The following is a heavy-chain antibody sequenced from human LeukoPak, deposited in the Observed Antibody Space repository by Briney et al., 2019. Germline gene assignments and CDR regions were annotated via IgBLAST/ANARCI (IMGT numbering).Heavy chain of an antibody. CDR1: GYTFTSYG. V-gene: IGHV1-18*01. CDR3: ARDPDYDFWSGHSG. D-gene: IGHD3-3*01. Sequence: ASVKVSCKASGYTFTSYGISWVRQAPGQGLEWMGWISAYNGNTNYAQKLQGRVTMTTDTSTSTAYMELRSLRSDDTAVYYCARDPDYDFWSGHSGWGQGTLVTVSS. J-gene: IGHJ4*02. CDR2: ISAYNGNT.